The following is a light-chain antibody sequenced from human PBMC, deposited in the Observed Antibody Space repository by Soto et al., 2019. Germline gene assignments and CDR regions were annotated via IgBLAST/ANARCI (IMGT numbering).Light chain of an antibody. CDR2: EVS. CDR1: SSDVGSYNL. J-gene: IGLJ3*02. V-gene: IGLV2-23*02. CDR3: CSYAGSSTPWV. Sequence: QSALTQPASVSGSPGQSITISCTGTSSDVGSYNLFSWYQQHPGKAPKLMIYEVSKRPSGVSNRFPGSKSGNTASLTISGLQAEDEADYYCCSYAGSSTPWVFGGGTKLTVL.